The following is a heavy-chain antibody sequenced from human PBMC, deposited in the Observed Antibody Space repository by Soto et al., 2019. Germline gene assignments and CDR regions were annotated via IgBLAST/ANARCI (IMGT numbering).Heavy chain of an antibody. D-gene: IGHD3-22*01. J-gene: IGHJ4*02. Sequence: QITLKESGPTLVKPTETLTLTCSFSGLSLSTSGVGVAWIRQPPGKALEWLALIYWDDDKRYRPSLRSRLTITKATSKNQVVLTMTNMDPVDTATYYCAHSSFYYHSSGYSYDYWGQGTLVTVSS. CDR2: IYWDDDK. CDR3: AHSSFYYHSSGYSYDY. V-gene: IGHV2-5*02. CDR1: GLSLSTSGVG.